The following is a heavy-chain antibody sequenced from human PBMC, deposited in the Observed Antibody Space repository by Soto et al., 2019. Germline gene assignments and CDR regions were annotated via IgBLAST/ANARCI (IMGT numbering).Heavy chain of an antibody. CDR2: IGTAGDT. D-gene: IGHD3-16*01. CDR1: GFTFSSYD. J-gene: IGHJ6*02. V-gene: IGHV3-13*01. CDR3: ARWGVGEWDYYYGMDV. Sequence: EVQLVESGGGLVQPGGSLRLSCAASGFTFSSYDMHWVRQATGKGLEWVSAIGTAGDTYYPGSVKGRFTISREDAKNSLYLQMNSLRAEDTAVYYCARWGVGEWDYYYGMDVWGQGTTVTVSS.